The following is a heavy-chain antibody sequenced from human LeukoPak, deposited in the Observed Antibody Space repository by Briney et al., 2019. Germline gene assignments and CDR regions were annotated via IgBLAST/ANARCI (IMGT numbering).Heavy chain of an antibody. V-gene: IGHV1-8*01. CDR2: MNPNSGNT. CDR1: GYTFTSYD. D-gene: IGHD1-1*01. Sequence: ASVKVSCKASGYTFTSYDINWVRQATGQGLEWMGWMNPNSGNTGYAQKFQGRVTMTRNTSISTAYMELSSLRSEDTAVYYCAGRNVFRDAFDIWGEGTMVTVSS. CDR3: AGRNVFRDAFDI. J-gene: IGHJ3*02.